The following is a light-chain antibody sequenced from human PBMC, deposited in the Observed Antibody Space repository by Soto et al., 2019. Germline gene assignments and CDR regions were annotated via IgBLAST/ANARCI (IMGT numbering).Light chain of an antibody. J-gene: IGKJ5*01. Sequence: IHMTQSPSTLSSSVGDTVTVTCRASQSVSGWLVWYQQKPGKAPKLLIYAAYTLQSGVPSRFSGSGSGTHFTLTISSLQPEDFATYYCQQLNSYPITFGQGTRLEIK. V-gene: IGKV1-5*01. CDR1: QSVSGW. CDR2: AAY. CDR3: QQLNSYPIT.